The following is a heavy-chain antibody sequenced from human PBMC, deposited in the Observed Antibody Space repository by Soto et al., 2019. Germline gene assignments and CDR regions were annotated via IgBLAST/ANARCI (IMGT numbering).Heavy chain of an antibody. Sequence: QLQLQESGPGLVKPSETLSLNCTVSGGSISSSSYYWGWIRQPPGKGLEWIGSIYYRGSTYYNPSLKSRVTISVDTSKNQFSLKLSSVTAADTAVYYCAALTWADGCWGQGTLVTVSS. CDR3: AALTWADGC. D-gene: IGHD6-19*01. CDR2: IYYRGST. V-gene: IGHV4-39*01. J-gene: IGHJ4*02. CDR1: GGSISSSSYY.